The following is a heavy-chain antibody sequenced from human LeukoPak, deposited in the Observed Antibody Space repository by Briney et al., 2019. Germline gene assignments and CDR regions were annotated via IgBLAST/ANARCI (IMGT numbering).Heavy chain of an antibody. Sequence: GGSLRLSCVVSGFTFSSCSMNWVRQAPGKGLEWVSYISSSSTTRYYADPVKGRFTISRDNAKNSLYLQMNSLRDEDSAVYYCSRDPHMPAAGPIFDYWGQRTVVRVFS. CDR2: ISSSSTTR. J-gene: IGHJ4*02. CDR3: SRDPHMPAAGPIFDY. CDR1: GFTFSSCS. D-gene: IGHD6-13*01. V-gene: IGHV3-48*02.